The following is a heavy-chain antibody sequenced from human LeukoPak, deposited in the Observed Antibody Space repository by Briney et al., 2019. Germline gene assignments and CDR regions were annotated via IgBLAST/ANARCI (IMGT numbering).Heavy chain of an antibody. CDR1: GFTFSSYG. D-gene: IGHD3-3*01. CDR2: ISGSGGST. CDR3: ARQSPLRFLEY. V-gene: IGHV3-23*01. J-gene: IGHJ4*02. Sequence: GGSLRLSCAASGFTFSSYGMSWARQAPGKGLEWVSAISGSGGSTYYADSVKGRFTISRDNSKNTLYLQMNSLRAEDTAVYYCARQSPLRFLEYWGQGTLVTVSS.